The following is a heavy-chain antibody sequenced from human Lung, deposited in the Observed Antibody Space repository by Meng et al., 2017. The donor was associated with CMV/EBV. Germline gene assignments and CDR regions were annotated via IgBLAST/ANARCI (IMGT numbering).Heavy chain of an antibody. CDR2: LEWDGDIT. V-gene: IGHV3-9*01. Sequence: MYSVWAVPGKRLAWVRGLEWDGDITGYAGSVKGRVTISRDNAKNILYPQMNSLRPEDTAFYYCMSSFDSQMGRSCNSHNCSLEYWGQGTLVTVSS. CDR3: MSSFDSQMGRSCNSHNCSLEY. D-gene: IGHD1-1*01. J-gene: IGHJ4*02.